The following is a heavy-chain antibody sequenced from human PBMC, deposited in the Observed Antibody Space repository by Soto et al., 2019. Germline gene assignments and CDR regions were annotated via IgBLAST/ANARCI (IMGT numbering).Heavy chain of an antibody. CDR3: ARERNGYNSIFVY. D-gene: IGHD5-12*01. CDR1: GFTFSDYY. J-gene: IGHJ4*02. Sequence: QVQLVESGGGLVKPGGSLRLSCAASGFTFSDYYMSWIRQAPGKGLEWVSYISSTGSYTNYADSVRGRFTISRDNAKNSLYLQMNSLRAEDTAVYYCARERNGYNSIFVYWGQGTLVTVSS. CDR2: ISSTGSYT. V-gene: IGHV3-11*05.